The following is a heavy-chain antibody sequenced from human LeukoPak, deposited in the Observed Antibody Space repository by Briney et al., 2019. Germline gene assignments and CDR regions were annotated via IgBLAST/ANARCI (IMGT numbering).Heavy chain of an antibody. CDR3: ARNSLGYCSGGSCYTAHQQEFDY. J-gene: IGHJ4*02. CDR2: ISSSSSYI. CDR1: GFTFSSYA. D-gene: IGHD2-15*01. V-gene: IGHV3-21*01. Sequence: GGSLRLSCAASGFTFSSYAMSWVRQALGKGLEWVSSISSSSSYIYYADSVKGRFTISRDNAKNSLYLQMNSLRAEDTAVYYCARNSLGYCSGGSCYTAHQQEFDYWGQGTLVTVSS.